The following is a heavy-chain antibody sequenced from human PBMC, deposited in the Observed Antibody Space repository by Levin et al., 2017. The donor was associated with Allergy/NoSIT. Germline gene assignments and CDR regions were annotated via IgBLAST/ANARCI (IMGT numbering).Heavy chain of an antibody. J-gene: IGHJ4*02. Sequence: SETLSLTCTVSGGSVSSGSYYWSWIRQPPGKGLEWIGYIYYSGSTNYNPSLKSRVTISVDTSKNQFSLKLSSVTAADTAVYYCARRYYDYTFDYWGQGTLVTVSS. CDR3: ARRYYDYTFDY. D-gene: IGHD3-16*01. CDR1: GGSVSSGSYY. V-gene: IGHV4-61*01. CDR2: IYYSGST.